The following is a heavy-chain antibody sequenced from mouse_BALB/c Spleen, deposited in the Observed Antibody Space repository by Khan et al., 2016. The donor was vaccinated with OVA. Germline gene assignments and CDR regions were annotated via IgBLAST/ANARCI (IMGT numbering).Heavy chain of an antibody. D-gene: IGHD4-1*01. V-gene: IGHV5-6*01. Sequence: EVELVESGGDLVKPGGSLKLSCAASGFTFSTYGMSWVRQTPDKRLEWVATISSGGDYTYYPNSVMGRFTISRDNAKSTLCLQMSSLKSEDTAMYYSASHVPGWFAYGGQGTLVTVS. CDR3: ASHVPGWFAY. CDR1: GFTFSTYG. J-gene: IGHJ3*01. CDR2: ISSGGDYT.